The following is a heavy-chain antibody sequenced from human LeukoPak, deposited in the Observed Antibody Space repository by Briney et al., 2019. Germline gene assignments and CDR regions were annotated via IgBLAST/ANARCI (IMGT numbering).Heavy chain of an antibody. CDR3: ASGAAAGTNYYYYMDV. J-gene: IGHJ6*03. CDR1: GYTFTAYY. V-gene: IGHV1-2*02. D-gene: IGHD6-13*01. CDR2: INPNSGGT. Sequence: ASVNVSCKASGYTFTAYYMHWVRQAPGQGLEWVGWINPNSGGTKYAQKFQGRVTMTRDTSISTAYMELSRLRSDDTAVYYCASGAAAGTNYYYYMDVWGKGTTVTVSS.